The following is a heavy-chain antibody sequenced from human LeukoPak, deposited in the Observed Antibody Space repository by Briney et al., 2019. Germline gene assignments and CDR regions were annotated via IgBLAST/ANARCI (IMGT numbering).Heavy chain of an antibody. D-gene: IGHD6-19*01. CDR3: ARGPSTEAGLHR. Sequence: SETLSLTCADYAGSLRSYYRCSIRQPPGKGLEWIGEINHSGSTNYNSSLKSRVTISVDTSKNQFSLKLSSVTAADTAVYYCARGPSTEAGLHRRGQGTLVTVSS. J-gene: IGHJ4*02. CDR2: INHSGST. CDR1: AGSLRSYY. V-gene: IGHV4-34*01.